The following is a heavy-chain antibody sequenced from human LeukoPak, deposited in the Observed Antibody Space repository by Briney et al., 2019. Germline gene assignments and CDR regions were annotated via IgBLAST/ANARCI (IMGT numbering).Heavy chain of an antibody. CDR3: ARTLVAPPYSWDLDY. J-gene: IGHJ4*02. CDR2: ISAYNGNT. CDR1: GYTFTTYG. Sequence: VASVKVSCKSSGYTFTTYGINWVRQAPGQGLEWMGWISAYNGNTNYAQKLQGRVTMTTDTSTSTAYMELRSLRSDDTAVYYCARTLVAPPYSWDLDYWGQGTLVTVSS. D-gene: IGHD2-15*01. V-gene: IGHV1-18*01.